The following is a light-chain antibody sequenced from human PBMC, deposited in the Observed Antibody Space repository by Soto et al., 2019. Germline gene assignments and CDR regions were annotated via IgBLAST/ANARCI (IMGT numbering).Light chain of an antibody. CDR1: KLGDKY. J-gene: IGLJ2*01. CDR2: QDS. CDR3: QAWDTNTAVV. V-gene: IGLV3-1*01. Sequence: SYELTQPPSVSVSPGQTASITCSGDKLGDKYACWYQQKPGQSPVLVIYQDSERPSGIPERFSGSNSGNTATLTISGTQPMDEADYYCQAWDTNTAVVFGGGTKVTVL.